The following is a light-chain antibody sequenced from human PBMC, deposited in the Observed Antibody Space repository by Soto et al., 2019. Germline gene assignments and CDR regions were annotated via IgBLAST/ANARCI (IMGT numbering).Light chain of an antibody. CDR2: SNY. CDR3: AAWDDSLNGYV. J-gene: IGLJ1*01. Sequence: QSVLTQPPSASGTPGQRVIISCSGSSSNIGSNTVNWYQQFPRTAPKLLIYSNYHRPSGVPDRFSGSKSGTSASLAISGLQSEDEADYYCAAWDDSLNGYVLGTGTKLTVL. V-gene: IGLV1-44*01. CDR1: SSNIGSNT.